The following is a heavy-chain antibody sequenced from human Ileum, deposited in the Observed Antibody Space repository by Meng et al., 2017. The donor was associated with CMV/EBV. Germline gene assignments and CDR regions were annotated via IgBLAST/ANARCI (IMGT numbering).Heavy chain of an antibody. CDR2: ISASGSSI. Sequence: GESLLISCAASGLTFRSNAMSWVRQAPGEGLERVSYISASGSSIYYAESVKGRFTISRDNAKNSVYLQMNSLRAADTDVYYCASNDILTGFDYWGQGTRVTVSS. V-gene: IGHV3-48*03. CDR1: GLTFRSNA. J-gene: IGHJ4*02. CDR3: ASNDILTGFDY. D-gene: IGHD3-9*01.